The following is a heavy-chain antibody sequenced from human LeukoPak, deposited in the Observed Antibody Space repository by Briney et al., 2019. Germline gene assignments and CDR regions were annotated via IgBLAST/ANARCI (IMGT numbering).Heavy chain of an antibody. V-gene: IGHV4-34*01. CDR1: GGSFSGYY. CDR3: ARVSRSWWGRPFDY. D-gene: IGHD2-21*02. CDR2: INHSGST. J-gene: IGHJ4*02. Sequence: ETLSITCAVYGGSFSGYYWSWIRQPPGKGLEWIGEINHSGSTNYNPSLKSRVTISVDTSKNQFSLKLSSVTAADTAVYYCARVSRSWWGRPFDYWGQGTLVTVSS.